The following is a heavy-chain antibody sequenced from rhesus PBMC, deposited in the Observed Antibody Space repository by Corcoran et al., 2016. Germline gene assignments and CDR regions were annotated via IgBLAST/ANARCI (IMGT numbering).Heavy chain of an antibody. CDR3: ARGASGWSDNSLDV. J-gene: IGHJ5-2*01. Sequence: QVKLQQWGEGLMKPSETLSLTCAVYGGSISGFYFWTWISRAQGKGLEWIGNIDGNSATTNYSPTLKHRVTISKDTFKNQLSLRLYSVTAADTAAYYCARGASGWSDNSLDVWGPGVLVTVSS. CDR2: IDGNSATT. V-gene: IGHV4-73*01. CDR1: GGSISGFYF. D-gene: IGHD6S26*01.